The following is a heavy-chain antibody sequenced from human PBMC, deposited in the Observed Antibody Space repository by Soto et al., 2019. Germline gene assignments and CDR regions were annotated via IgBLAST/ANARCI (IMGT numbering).Heavy chain of an antibody. CDR2: INHSAST. CDR1: GGSFTAYY. V-gene: IGHV4-34*01. J-gene: IGHJ6*02. CDR3: ARGARSSGYGTGAGFYYYYNGMDV. Sequence: QVQLQQWDAGLLKPSETLSLTCGVYGGSFTAYYWRWIRQPPGKGLAFIGEINHSASTNYSPSLRSRVTISIVKSMNHFFLTLRSLTAAETAGYYCARGARSSGYGTGAGFYYYYNGMDVWGQGTTVTVSS. D-gene: IGHD5-12*01.